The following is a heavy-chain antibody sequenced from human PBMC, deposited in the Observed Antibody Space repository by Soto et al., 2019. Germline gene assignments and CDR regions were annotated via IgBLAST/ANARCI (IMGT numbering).Heavy chain of an antibody. Sequence: ASVKVSCKASGYTFTVYYMHWVRQAPGQGLEWVGWINPNSGGSKVAQKFQGRVIMTRDTSMSTAYLDLSSLRSDDTAVYYCATTRPLQSSVWYRFDYWGQGPRVTVFS. CDR2: INPNSGGS. V-gene: IGHV1-2*02. CDR3: ATTRPLQSSVWYRFDY. J-gene: IGHJ4*02. D-gene: IGHD6-19*01. CDR1: GYTFTVYY.